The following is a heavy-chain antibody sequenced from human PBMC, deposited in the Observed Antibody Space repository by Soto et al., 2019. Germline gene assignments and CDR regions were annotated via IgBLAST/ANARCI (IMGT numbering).Heavy chain of an antibody. Sequence: QVQLVESGGGVVQPGTSLRLSCEASGFTFSTHGMHWVRQAPGKGLEWVAMLSHDGGETFYGDSVKGRFTISRDVSKKTLYRQMNSLRVEDTALYYCAKDYGWSGWYNYFDAWGQGTLVTVSS. J-gene: IGHJ5*02. V-gene: IGHV3-30*18. CDR2: LSHDGGET. CDR3: AKDYGWSGWYNYFDA. CDR1: GFTFSTHG. D-gene: IGHD6-19*01.